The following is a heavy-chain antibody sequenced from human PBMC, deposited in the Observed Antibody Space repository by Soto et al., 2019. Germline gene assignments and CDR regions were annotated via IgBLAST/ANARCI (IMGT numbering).Heavy chain of an antibody. CDR3: ARGYGSNFDY. Sequence: PSETLSLTCAVYGGSFSGYYWNWIRQPPGKGLEWIGEINHSGSTNYNPSLKSRVTISVDTSRNQFSLKLSSVTAADTAMYYCARGYGSNFDYWGQGTLVTVSS. CDR2: INHSGST. V-gene: IGHV4-34*01. CDR1: GGSFSGYY. J-gene: IGHJ4*02. D-gene: IGHD6-19*01.